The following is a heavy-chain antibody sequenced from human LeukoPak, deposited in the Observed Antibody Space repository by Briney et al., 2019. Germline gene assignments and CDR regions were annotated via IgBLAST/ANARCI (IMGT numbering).Heavy chain of an antibody. CDR2: MHYRGTT. Sequence: TSETLSLTCTVSGVSISSSNNFWGWIRQPPGKGLEWIGSMHYRGTTYYIPSLKSRVTISVDTSKNQFSLKLSSVTAADTAVYYCARAVLGRYYYYYYMDVWGKGTTVTVSS. J-gene: IGHJ6*03. V-gene: IGHV4-39*01. CDR3: ARAVLGRYYYYYYMDV. CDR1: GVSISSSNNF. D-gene: IGHD7-27*01.